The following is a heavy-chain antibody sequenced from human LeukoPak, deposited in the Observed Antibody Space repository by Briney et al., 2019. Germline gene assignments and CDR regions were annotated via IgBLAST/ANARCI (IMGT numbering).Heavy chain of an antibody. J-gene: IGHJ4*02. V-gene: IGHV3-30*02. CDR2: IRFDGSTK. CDR1: GNTFRSSS. CDR3: AQPDF. Sequence: HAGGSLRLSCVASGNTFRSSSMHWLRQAPGKGLEWLAFIRFDGSTKYYADSVKGRFTVSRDNSKSTLYLQMNSLRAEDTAVYYCAQPDFWGQGTLVTVSS.